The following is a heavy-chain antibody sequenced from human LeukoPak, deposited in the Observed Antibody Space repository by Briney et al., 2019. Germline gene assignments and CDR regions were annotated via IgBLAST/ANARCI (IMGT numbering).Heavy chain of an antibody. CDR2: IYSSGST. CDR1: GGSISSYY. V-gene: IGHV4-59*08. J-gene: IGHJ5*02. Sequence: SETLSLTCTVSGGSISSYYWSWIRQPPGKGLEWIGYIYSSGSTNYNPSLKSRVTISVDTSKNQFSLKLSSVTAADTAVYYCARRAIAAAGDWFDPWGQGTLVTVSS. D-gene: IGHD6-13*01. CDR3: ARRAIAAAGDWFDP.